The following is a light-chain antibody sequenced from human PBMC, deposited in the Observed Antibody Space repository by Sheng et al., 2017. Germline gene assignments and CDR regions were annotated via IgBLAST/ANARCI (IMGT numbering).Light chain of an antibody. CDR3: QQYYSTPFT. J-gene: IGKJ3*01. CDR1: QSISNS. V-gene: IGKV1-NL1*01. Sequence: DIQMTQSPSSLSASVGDRVTITCRASQSISNSLNWYQQKPGKVPNVLIYGASSLQSGVPSRFSGSGSGTDYTLTISSLQPEDFATYYCQQYYSTPFTFGPGTKVDIK. CDR2: GAS.